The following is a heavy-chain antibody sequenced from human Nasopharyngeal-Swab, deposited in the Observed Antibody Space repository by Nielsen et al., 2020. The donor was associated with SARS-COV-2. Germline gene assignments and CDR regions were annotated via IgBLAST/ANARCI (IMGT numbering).Heavy chain of an antibody. Sequence: GGSLRLSCAASGFTFSDYYMSWIRQAPGKGLEWVSYISTSGTTIYYADSVKGRFTISRDNAKNSLFLQMNSLRADDTAVYYCAKESTVTTYYDAFDIWGQGTMVTVSS. CDR3: AKESTVTTYYDAFDI. V-gene: IGHV3-11*04. D-gene: IGHD4-17*01. CDR2: ISTSGTTI. J-gene: IGHJ3*02. CDR1: GFTFSDYY.